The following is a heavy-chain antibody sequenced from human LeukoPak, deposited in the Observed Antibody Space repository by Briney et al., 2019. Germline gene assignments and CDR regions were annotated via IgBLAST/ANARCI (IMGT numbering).Heavy chain of an antibody. CDR3: ASLYGSGSYSNYYYYYGMDV. D-gene: IGHD3-10*01. V-gene: IGHV3-74*01. Sequence: PGGSLRLSCAASGFTFSSYWMHWVRQAPGKGLVWFSRINSDGSSTSYADSVKGRFTISRDNAKNTLYLQMNSLRAEDTAVYYCASLYGSGSYSNYYYYYGMDVWGKGTTVTVSS. CDR2: INSDGSST. J-gene: IGHJ6*04. CDR1: GFTFSSYW.